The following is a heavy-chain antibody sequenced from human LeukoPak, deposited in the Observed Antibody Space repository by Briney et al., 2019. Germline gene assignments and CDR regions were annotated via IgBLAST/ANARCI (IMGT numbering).Heavy chain of an antibody. J-gene: IGHJ6*03. V-gene: IGHV1-46*01. D-gene: IGHD4-11*01. CDR2: INPSSGST. CDR3: AREDSNYYYYYYYMDV. CDR1: GYTFTSYH. Sequence: ASVKVSCKASGYTFTSYHMHWVRQAPGQGLEWMGIINPSSGSTSYAQKFQGRVTMTRDTSTSTVYVELSSLRAEDRAVYYCAREDSNYYYYYYYMDVWGEGAKVTVSS.